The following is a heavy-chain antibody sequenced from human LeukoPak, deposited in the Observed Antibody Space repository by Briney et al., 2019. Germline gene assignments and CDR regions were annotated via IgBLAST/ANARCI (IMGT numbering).Heavy chain of an antibody. CDR3: ASQSRNYYQSGEFRTWIDY. J-gene: IGHJ4*02. V-gene: IGHV4-39*01. D-gene: IGHD3-22*01. CDR2: IYYSGTT. Sequence: SETLSLTCSVSGGFIATRNYYWGWIRQPPGKGLEWIGSIYYSGTTNYNPSLKTRVTISVDTSKNQFSLKLTSVTAADTAVYHCASQSRNYYQSGEFRTWIDYWGQGTLVTASP. CDR1: GGFIATRNYY.